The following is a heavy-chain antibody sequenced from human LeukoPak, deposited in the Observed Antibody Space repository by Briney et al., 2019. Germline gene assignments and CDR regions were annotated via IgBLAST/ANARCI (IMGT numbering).Heavy chain of an antibody. Sequence: ASVKVSCKASGYTFTSYGISWVRQAPGQGLEWMGWISAYNGNTNYAQKLQGRVTMTTDTSTSTAYMELRSLRSDDTAVYYCAREGGIARPPYLYYYIDVWGKGTTVTVSS. V-gene: IGHV1-18*01. CDR2: ISAYNGNT. J-gene: IGHJ6*03. D-gene: IGHD6-6*01. CDR3: AREGGIARPPYLYYYIDV. CDR1: GYTFTSYG.